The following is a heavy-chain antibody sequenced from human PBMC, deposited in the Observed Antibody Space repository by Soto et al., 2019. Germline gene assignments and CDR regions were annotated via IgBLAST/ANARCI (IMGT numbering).Heavy chain of an antibody. Sequence: SGPTLVNPTETLTLTCAVSGFSFSNTRMGMSWIRQPPGKALEWLAHIFSSDKKSYSASLKNRLTISNDTSKNQVVLTMTNMDPVDRARYWCARIDWTEGITVAGYFDFWGQGSLVTVSS. CDR1: GFSFSNTRMG. V-gene: IGHV2-26*01. D-gene: IGHD6-19*01. CDR2: IFSSDKK. J-gene: IGHJ4*02. CDR3: ARIDWTEGITVAGYFDF.